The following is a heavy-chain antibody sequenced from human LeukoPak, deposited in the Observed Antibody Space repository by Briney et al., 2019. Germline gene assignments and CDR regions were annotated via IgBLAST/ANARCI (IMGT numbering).Heavy chain of an antibody. J-gene: IGHJ3*02. V-gene: IGHV1-2*02. D-gene: IGHD3-22*01. CDR2: INPNSGGT. CDR1: GYTFTGYY. CDR3: ARGPLYYYDSRGAFDI. Sequence: ASVKVSCKASGYTFTGYYMHWVRQAPGQGLEWMGWINPNSGGTNYAQKFQGRVTMTRDTSISTAYMELSRLRSDDTAVYYCARGPLYYYDSRGAFDIWGQGTMVTVSS.